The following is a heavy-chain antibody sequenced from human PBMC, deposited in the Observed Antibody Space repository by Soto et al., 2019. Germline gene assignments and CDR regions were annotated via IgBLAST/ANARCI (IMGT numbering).Heavy chain of an antibody. CDR2: ITPIFGTA. Sequence: ASVKVSCKASGGTFSSYAISWVRQAPGQGLEWMGGITPIFGTANYAQKFQGRVTITADESTSTAYMELSSLRSEDTAVYYCARDGYSGYEDFDYWGRGTLVTVSS. J-gene: IGHJ4*02. CDR1: GGTFSSYA. V-gene: IGHV1-69*13. D-gene: IGHD5-12*01. CDR3: ARDGYSGYEDFDY.